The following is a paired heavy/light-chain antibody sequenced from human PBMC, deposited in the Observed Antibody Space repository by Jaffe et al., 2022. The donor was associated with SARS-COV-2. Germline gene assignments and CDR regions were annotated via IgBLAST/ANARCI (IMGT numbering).Heavy chain of an antibody. J-gene: IGHJ4*02. CDR1: GGSISSGGYY. D-gene: IGHD3-22*01. CDR3: ARDAHYYDSMTREDSYYFDY. CDR2: IYYSGST. Sequence: QVQLQESGPGLVKPSQTLSLTCTVSGGSISSGGYYWSWIRQHPGKGLEWIGYIYYSGSTYYNPSLKSRVTISVDTSKNQFSLKLSSVTAADTAVYYCARDAHYYDSMTREDSYYFDYWGQGTLVTVSS. V-gene: IGHV4-31*03.
Light chain of an antibody. CDR2: GAS. CDR1: QSVSSSY. V-gene: IGKV3-20*01. J-gene: IGKJ2*01. Sequence: EIVLTQSPGTLSLSPGERATLSCRASQSVSSSYLAWYQQKPGQAPRLLIYGASSRATGIPDRFSGSGSGTDFTLTISRLEPEDFAVYYCQQYGSWYTFGQGTKLEIK. CDR3: QQYGSWYT.